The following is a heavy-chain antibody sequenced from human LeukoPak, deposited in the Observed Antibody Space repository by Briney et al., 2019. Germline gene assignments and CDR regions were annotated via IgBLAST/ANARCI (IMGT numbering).Heavy chain of an antibody. CDR2: INHSGST. CDR1: GGSFSGYY. J-gene: IGHJ4*02. Sequence: PSETLSLTCAVHGGSFSGYYWSWIRQPPGKGLEWIGEINHSGSTNYNPSLKSRVTISVDTSKNQFSLKLSSVTAADTAVYYCARVGCSSTSCYYYFDYWGQGTLVTVSS. CDR3: ARVGCSSTSCYYYFDY. V-gene: IGHV4-34*01. D-gene: IGHD2-2*01.